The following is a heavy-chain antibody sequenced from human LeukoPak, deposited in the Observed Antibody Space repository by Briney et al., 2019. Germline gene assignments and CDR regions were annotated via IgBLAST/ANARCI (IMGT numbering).Heavy chain of an antibody. Sequence: GGSLRLSYTASGFPFSTYWIHWVRQDPMKGLMWVSRLNSDGIITDYADSVKGRFTISRDNAKNSLYLQMNNLRAGDTAMVYCATSMAQDVDAFHIWGQGTMVTVSS. D-gene: IGHD2-21*01. CDR3: ATSMAQDVDAFHI. J-gene: IGHJ3*02. CDR1: GFPFSTYW. V-gene: IGHV3-74*01. CDR2: LNSDGIIT.